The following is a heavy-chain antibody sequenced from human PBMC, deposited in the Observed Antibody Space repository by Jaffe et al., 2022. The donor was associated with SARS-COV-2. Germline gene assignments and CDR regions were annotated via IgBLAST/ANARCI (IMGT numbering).Heavy chain of an antibody. CDR3: AGDSGSYWNAFDI. Sequence: QVQLQESGPGLVKPSQTLSLTCTVSGGSISSGSYYWSWIRQPAGKGLEWIGRIYTSGSTNYNPSLKSRVTISVDTSKNQFSLKLSSVTAADTAVYYCAGDSGSYWNAFDIWGQGTMVTVSS. V-gene: IGHV4-61*02. J-gene: IGHJ3*02. CDR1: GGSISSGSYY. CDR2: IYTSGST. D-gene: IGHD1-26*01.